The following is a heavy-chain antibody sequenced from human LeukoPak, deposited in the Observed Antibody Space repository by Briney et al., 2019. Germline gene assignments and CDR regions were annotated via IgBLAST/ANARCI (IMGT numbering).Heavy chain of an antibody. V-gene: IGHV4-31*03. CDR1: GGSISSGGYY. D-gene: IGHD3-10*01. J-gene: IGHJ5*02. CDR2: IHHSGSS. CDR3: ANYGSGCYRFDP. Sequence: PSETLSLTCTVSGGSISSGGYYWSWIRQHPGKGLEWIGYIHHSGSSYYNPSLKSRVIISVDTSKNQFSLKLNSVTAADTAVYYCANYGSGCYRFDPWGQGTLVTVSS.